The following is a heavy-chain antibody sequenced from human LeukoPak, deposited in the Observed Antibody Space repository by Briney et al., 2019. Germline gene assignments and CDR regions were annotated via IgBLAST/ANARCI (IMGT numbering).Heavy chain of an antibody. CDR2: IIPIFGTA. V-gene: IGHV1-69*13. CDR1: GGTFSSYA. CDR3: ARGGAQQLDKDDY. J-gene: IGHJ4*02. Sequence: SVKVSCKASGGTFSSYAISWVRQAPGQGLEWMGGIIPIFGTANYAQKFQGRVTITADESTSTAYMELGSLRSEDTAVYYCARGGAQQLDKDDYWGQGTLVTVSS. D-gene: IGHD6-13*01.